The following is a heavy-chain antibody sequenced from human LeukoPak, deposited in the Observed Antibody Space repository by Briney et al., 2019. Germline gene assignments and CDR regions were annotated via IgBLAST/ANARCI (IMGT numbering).Heavy chain of an antibody. CDR1: GGSISSHY. Sequence: SETLSLTCTVSGGSISSHYWSWIRQPPGKGLERIGYIYYSGSTNYNPSLKSRVTISVDTSKNQFSLKLSSVTAADTAVYYCARVGTVYDFWSGYSDYYYCMDVWGKGTTVTVSS. J-gene: IGHJ6*03. V-gene: IGHV4-59*11. CDR3: ARVGTVYDFWSGYSDYYYCMDV. CDR2: IYYSGST. D-gene: IGHD3-3*01.